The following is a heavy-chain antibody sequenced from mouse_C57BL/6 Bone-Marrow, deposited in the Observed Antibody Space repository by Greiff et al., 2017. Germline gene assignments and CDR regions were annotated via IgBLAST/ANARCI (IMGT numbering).Heavy chain of an antibody. CDR1: GFTFSDYY. D-gene: IGHD1-1*01. Sequence: EVQLVESGGGLVQPGGSLKLSCAASGFTFSDYYMYWVRQTPEKRLEWVAYISNGGGSTYYPDTVKGRFTISRDNAKNTLYLQMSRLKSEDTAMYFCAREANYGSTYYAMDYWGQGTSVTVSS. J-gene: IGHJ4*01. CDR3: AREANYGSTYYAMDY. CDR2: ISNGGGST. V-gene: IGHV5-12*01.